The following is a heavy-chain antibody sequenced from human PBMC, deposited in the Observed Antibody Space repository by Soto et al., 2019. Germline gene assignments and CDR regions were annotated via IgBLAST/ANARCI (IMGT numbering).Heavy chain of an antibody. J-gene: IGHJ4*02. Sequence: QVQLVQSGGTVVQPGRSLRLSCAASGFTFSSFAMQWVRQAPGKGLEWLAGASYDGSNKYYADSVKGRFTISRDNSNNTLYLQMNSLRPDDTALYYCARSVQARGTFPFLYYFDYWGQGALVSVSS. V-gene: IGHV3-30-3*01. CDR2: ASYDGSNK. CDR3: ARSVQARGTFPFLYYFDY. CDR1: GFTFSSFA. D-gene: IGHD3-10*01.